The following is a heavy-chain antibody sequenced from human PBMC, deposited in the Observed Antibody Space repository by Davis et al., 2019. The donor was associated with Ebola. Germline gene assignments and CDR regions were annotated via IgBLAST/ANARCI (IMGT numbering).Heavy chain of an antibody. CDR1: GFTFSSYG. CDR2: ITDYGRST. V-gene: IGHV3-74*01. Sequence: GESLKISCAASGFTFSSYGMHWVRLRPGKGLEWVSHITDYGRSTKYAEPVKGRFTISRDNAKDTLYLQMNNLRAEDTAVYYCARENYHGMDLWGQGTTVTVSS. J-gene: IGHJ6*02. CDR3: ARENYHGMDL.